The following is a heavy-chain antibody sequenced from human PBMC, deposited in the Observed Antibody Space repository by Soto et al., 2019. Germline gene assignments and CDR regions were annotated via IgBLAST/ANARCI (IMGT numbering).Heavy chain of an antibody. V-gene: IGHV3-11*06. CDR2: ISSSSTYT. Sequence: GGSLRLSCAASGFTFSDYYMSWIRQAPGKGLEWVSYISSSSTYTNYADSVKGRFTISRDNAKNSLYLQMNSLRAEDTAVYYCARVMTTVTTSDYWGQGTLVTVSS. CDR1: GFTFSDYY. J-gene: IGHJ4*02. D-gene: IGHD4-17*01. CDR3: ARVMTTVTTSDY.